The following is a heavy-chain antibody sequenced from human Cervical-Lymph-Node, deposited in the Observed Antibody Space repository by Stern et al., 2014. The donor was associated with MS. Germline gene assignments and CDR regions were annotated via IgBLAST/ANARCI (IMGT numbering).Heavy chain of an antibody. CDR3: ARDYEDTSMLFDH. Sequence: VHLVESGGAVVQPGRSLRLSCEASGFTFSSYGMHWVRQAPGKGLEWVEVISYDGDHKYYAASVKGRFTISRDNSKNTLHLQMNSVTPDDTAIYYCARDYEDTSMLFDHWGQGTLVTVSS. J-gene: IGHJ4*02. V-gene: IGHV3-30*03. CDR2: ISYDGDHK. CDR1: GFTFSSYG. D-gene: IGHD2-8*01.